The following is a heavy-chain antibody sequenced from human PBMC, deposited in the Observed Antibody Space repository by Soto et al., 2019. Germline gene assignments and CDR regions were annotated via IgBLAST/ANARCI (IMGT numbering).Heavy chain of an antibody. D-gene: IGHD3-16*01. CDR1: GGSISSYY. J-gene: IGHJ6*02. Sequence: QVQLQESGPGLVKPSETLSLTCTVSGGSISSYYWSWIRQPPGKGLEWIGHIYYSGTTNYKPSLKSRVTLSVDTSKNHFSLKLSSVTAADAAVYYCARGEMATIMNDYYGIDVWGQGTTVTVSS. CDR3: ARGEMATIMNDYYGIDV. V-gene: IGHV4-59*01. CDR2: IYYSGTT.